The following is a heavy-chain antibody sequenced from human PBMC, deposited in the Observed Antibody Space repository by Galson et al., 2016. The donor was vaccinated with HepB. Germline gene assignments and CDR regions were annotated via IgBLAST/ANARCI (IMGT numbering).Heavy chain of an antibody. Sequence: SLRLSCAVSGLSFKNYAMTWVRQAPGKGLEWVSGISGRGDETHYADSVKGRFTVSRDNSQNTLYLQMNSLRGEDTAVYYCAKGGSVSKAINNWFDSWGQGTLVTVSS. CDR1: GLSFKNYA. CDR3: AKGGSVSKAINNWFDS. J-gene: IGHJ5*01. V-gene: IGHV3-23*01. CDR2: ISGRGDET. D-gene: IGHD6-6*01.